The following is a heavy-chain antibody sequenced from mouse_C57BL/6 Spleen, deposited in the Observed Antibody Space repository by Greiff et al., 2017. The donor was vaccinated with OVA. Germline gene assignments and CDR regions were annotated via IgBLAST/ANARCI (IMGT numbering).Heavy chain of an antibody. D-gene: IGHD4-1*01. J-gene: IGHJ2*01. CDR2: ISYDGSN. CDR1: GYSITSGYY. V-gene: IGHV3-6*01. Sequence: LVESGPGLVKPSQSLSLTCSVTGYSITSGYYWNWIRQFPGNKLEWMGYISYDGSNNYNPSLKNRISITRDTSKNQFFLKLNSVTTEDTATYYCARLTGNYFDYWGQGTTLTVSS. CDR3: ARLTGNYFDY.